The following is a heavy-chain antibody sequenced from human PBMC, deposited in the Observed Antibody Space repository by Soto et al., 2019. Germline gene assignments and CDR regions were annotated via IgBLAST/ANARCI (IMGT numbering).Heavy chain of an antibody. CDR3: TTSGYYDSSGPADY. CDR2: IKSKTDGGTT. J-gene: IGHJ4*02. V-gene: IGHV3-15*01. D-gene: IGHD3-22*01. Sequence: ESGGGLVKPGGSLRLSCAASGFTFSNAWMSWVRQAPGKGLEWVGRIKSKTDGGTTDYAAPVKGRFTISRDDSKNTLYLQMNSLKTEDTAVYYCTTSGYYDSSGPADYWGQGTLVTVSS. CDR1: GFTFSNAW.